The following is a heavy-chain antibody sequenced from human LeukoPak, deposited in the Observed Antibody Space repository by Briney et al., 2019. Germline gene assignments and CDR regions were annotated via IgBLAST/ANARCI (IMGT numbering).Heavy chain of an antibody. V-gene: IGHV5-51*01. J-gene: IGHJ3*02. CDR2: IYPGDSDT. D-gene: IGHD6-13*01. CDR1: GYSFTSYW. Sequence: GESLKISCQGSGYSFTSYWIGWVRPLPGKGLEWMGIIYPGDSDTRYSPSFQGQVTISADKSISTAYLQWSSLKASDTAMYYCARLGIAAAGTNDAFDIWGQGTMVTVSS. CDR3: ARLGIAAAGTNDAFDI.